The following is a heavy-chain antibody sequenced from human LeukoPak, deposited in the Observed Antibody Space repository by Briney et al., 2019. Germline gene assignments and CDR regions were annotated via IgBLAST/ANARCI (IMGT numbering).Heavy chain of an antibody. V-gene: IGHV4-61*01. D-gene: IGHD6-19*01. Sequence: SETLSLTCTVSGGSISSSSYYWSWIRQPPGKGLEWIGYIYYSGSTNYNPSLKSRVTISVDTSKNQFSLKLSSVTAADTAVYYCARDAKGLSGWPYYYYYMDVWGKGTTVTVSS. J-gene: IGHJ6*03. CDR1: GGSISSSSYY. CDR3: ARDAKGLSGWPYYYYYMDV. CDR2: IYYSGST.